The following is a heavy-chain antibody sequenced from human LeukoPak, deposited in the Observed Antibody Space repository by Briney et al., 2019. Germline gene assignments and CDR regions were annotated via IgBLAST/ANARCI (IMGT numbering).Heavy chain of an antibody. CDR2: ISSSSSYI. J-gene: IGHJ4*02. V-gene: IGHV3-21*01. Sequence: GGSLRLSCAVSGFTFSSYSMNWVRQAPGKGLEWVSSISSSSSYIYYADSVKGRFTISRDNAKNSLYLQMNSLRAEDTAVYYCVKDYDYDNRLLDYWGQGTLVTASS. CDR3: VKDYDYDNRLLDY. CDR1: GFTFSSYS. D-gene: IGHD3-16*01.